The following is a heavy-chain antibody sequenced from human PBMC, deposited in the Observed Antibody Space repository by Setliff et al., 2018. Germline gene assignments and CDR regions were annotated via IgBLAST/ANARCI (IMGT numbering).Heavy chain of an antibody. V-gene: IGHV4-4*08. D-gene: IGHD1-1*01. J-gene: IGHJ5*02. CDR3: ARDVWGAGTGWFDP. CDR1: GVSVSRHY. Sequence: SETLSLTCIVSGVSVSRHYWSWIRQPPGKTLEWIGYIYTGGGTTYNPSLKSRVTLSLDTSKNHLSLNLTSVTAADTAVYYCARDVWGAGTGWFDPWGLGSLVTVSS. CDR2: IYTGGGT.